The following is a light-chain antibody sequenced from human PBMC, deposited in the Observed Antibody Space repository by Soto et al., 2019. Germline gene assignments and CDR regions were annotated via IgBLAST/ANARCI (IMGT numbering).Light chain of an antibody. CDR3: SSYTTRRTYV. CDR1: SSDVGSYYH. CDR2: EVS. V-gene: IGLV2-14*01. Sequence: QSALTQPASVSGSPGQSITISCTGTSSDVGSYYHVSWYQHHPGKAPKLLIYEVSNRPSGVSNRFSGSKSGNTASLTISGLQAEDEADYYCSSYTTRRTYVLGTGTKLTVL. J-gene: IGLJ1*01.